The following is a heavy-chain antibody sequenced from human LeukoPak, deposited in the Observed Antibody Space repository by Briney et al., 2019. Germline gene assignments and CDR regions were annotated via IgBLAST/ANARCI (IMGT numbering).Heavy chain of an antibody. J-gene: IGHJ4*02. D-gene: IGHD6-13*01. CDR3: AKDAASRPGDY. CDR1: GFTFKYYA. V-gene: IGHV3-23*01. CDR2: SGSGGNT. Sequence: GGSLRLSCAASGFTFKYYAMSWVRQAPGKGLEWVSGSGSGGNTYYADSVKGRFTISRDNSKSTLYLHMNSLRAEDTAVYYCAKDAASRPGDYWGQGTLVTVSS.